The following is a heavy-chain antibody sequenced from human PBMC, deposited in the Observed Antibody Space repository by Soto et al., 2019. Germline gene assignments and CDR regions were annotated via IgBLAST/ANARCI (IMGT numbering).Heavy chain of an antibody. Sequence: EVQLVESGGGLVQPGGSLRLSCAASGFTFSIFSMSWVRQAPGKGLEWISYVNAAANDIYYTDSVRGRFTISRDNAKNFLYLQMNSLRDDDTAVYYCVRDRMWEQWLGPHDAFEIWGQGTMVTVS. CDR1: GFTFSIFS. J-gene: IGHJ3*02. V-gene: IGHV3-48*02. CDR2: VNAAANDI. D-gene: IGHD6-19*01. CDR3: VRDRMWEQWLGPHDAFEI.